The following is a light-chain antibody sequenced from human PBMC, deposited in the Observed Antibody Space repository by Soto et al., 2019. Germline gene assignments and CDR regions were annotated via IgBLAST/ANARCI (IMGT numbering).Light chain of an antibody. CDR2: GAS. V-gene: IGKV3D-15*02. CDR3: QKYEKCATLVT. J-gene: IGKJ5*01. Sequence: VLLQDRDTLLLSTGVRATVCCSVSQSVSSINLAWYQQKPDQAPRLLIYGASNRATGIPVRFSGSGSVTEFTPTISGLQSGDFAFYAFQKYEKCATLVTSAQGTRLEIK. CDR1: QSVSSIN.